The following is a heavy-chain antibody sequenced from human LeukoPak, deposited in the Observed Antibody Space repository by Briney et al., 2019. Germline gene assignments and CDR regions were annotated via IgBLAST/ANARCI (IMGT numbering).Heavy chain of an antibody. J-gene: IGHJ4*02. CDR3: AKGSGDGYNSFDY. D-gene: IGHD5-24*01. Sequence: GGSLRLSCAASGFTFSSYGMHWGRQAPGKGLEGGAFIRYDGSNKYYADSVKGRFTISRDNSKNTLYLQMNSLRAEDTAVYYCAKGSGDGYNSFDYWGQGTLVTVSS. V-gene: IGHV3-30*02. CDR1: GFTFSSYG. CDR2: IRYDGSNK.